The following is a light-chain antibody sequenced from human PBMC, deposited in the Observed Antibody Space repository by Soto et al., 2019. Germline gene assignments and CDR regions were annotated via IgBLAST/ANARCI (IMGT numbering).Light chain of an antibody. V-gene: IGKV4-1*01. CDR3: QQYYNTPLYT. CDR2: WAS. Sequence: DIVMTQSPDSLAVSLGERATINCKSSQSVLYSSNNKNYLAWYQQKPGQPPKLLIYWASTRESGVPDRFSGSGSGTGFTLTISSLQAEDVAVYYCQQYYNTPLYTFGQGTKLEI. J-gene: IGKJ2*01. CDR1: QSVLYSSNNKNY.